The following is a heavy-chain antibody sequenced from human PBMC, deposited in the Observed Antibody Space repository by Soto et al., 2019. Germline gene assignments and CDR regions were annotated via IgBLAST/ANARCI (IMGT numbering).Heavy chain of an antibody. CDR1: GFTFSSYS. CDR3: AKDWGKITGTYYYYYGMDV. Sequence: PRLSCAASGFTFSSYSMHWVRQAPGKGLEWVAVISYDGSNKYYADSVKGRFTISRDNSKNTLYLQMNSLRAEDTAVYYCAKDWGKITGTYYYYYGMDVWGQGTTVTVSS. J-gene: IGHJ6*02. D-gene: IGHD1-20*01. CDR2: ISYDGSNK. V-gene: IGHV3-30*18.